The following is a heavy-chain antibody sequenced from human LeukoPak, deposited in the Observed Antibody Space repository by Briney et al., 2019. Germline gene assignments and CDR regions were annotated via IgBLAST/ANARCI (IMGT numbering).Heavy chain of an antibody. D-gene: IGHD1-26*01. CDR1: GFTVSSNY. V-gene: IGHV3-53*01. J-gene: IGHJ3*02. Sequence: GVSLRLSCAASGFTVSSNYMSWVRQAPGKGLEWVSVIYSGGSTYYADSVKGRFTISRDNSKNTLYLQMNSLRAEDTAVYYCARGVGGSYFDDAFDIWGQGTMVTVSS. CDR3: ARGVGGSYFDDAFDI. CDR2: IYSGGST.